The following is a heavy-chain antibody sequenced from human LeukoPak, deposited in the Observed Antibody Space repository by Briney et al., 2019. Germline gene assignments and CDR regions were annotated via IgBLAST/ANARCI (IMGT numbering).Heavy chain of an antibody. J-gene: IGHJ4*02. Sequence: GASVKVSCKASGGTFSSYAISWVRQAPGQGLEWMGGIIPIFGTANYAQKFQGRVTITTDESTSTAYMELSSLRSEATAVYYCARGRGIAVLFDYWGQGTLVTVSS. CDR3: ARGRGIAVLFDY. CDR2: IIPIFGTA. CDR1: GGTFSSYA. D-gene: IGHD6-19*01. V-gene: IGHV1-69*05.